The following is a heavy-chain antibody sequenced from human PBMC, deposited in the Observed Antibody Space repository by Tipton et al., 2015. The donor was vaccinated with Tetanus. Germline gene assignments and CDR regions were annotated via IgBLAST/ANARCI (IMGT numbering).Heavy chain of an antibody. Sequence: GLVKPSETLSLTCTVSGGSINNNNDFWGWIRQPPGKGLEWIASIHYTGSTYYNPSLKSRVTMLVETSENQFSLRLTSVTAADTAIYYCAKGLDQYKSGNDWGQGTLVTVSS. D-gene: IGHD1-1*01. J-gene: IGHJ4*02. CDR2: IHYTGST. V-gene: IGHV4-39*07. CDR1: GGSINNNNDF. CDR3: AKGLDQYKSGND.